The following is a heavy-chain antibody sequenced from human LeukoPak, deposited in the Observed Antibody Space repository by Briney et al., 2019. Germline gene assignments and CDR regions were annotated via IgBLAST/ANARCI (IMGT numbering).Heavy chain of an antibody. CDR2: ISVASNT. D-gene: IGHD3-3*01. J-gene: IGHJ4*02. Sequence: GGSLRLSCAASGLAVSSYAMSWVRQAPGKGLEWVSTISVASNTFYADSVKGRFTISRDNSRNTVYLQMTSLRADDTAVYYCADYGVSGVRNNFYWGQGTLVTVSS. CDR3: ADYGVSGVRNNFY. V-gene: IGHV3-23*01. CDR1: GLAVSSYA.